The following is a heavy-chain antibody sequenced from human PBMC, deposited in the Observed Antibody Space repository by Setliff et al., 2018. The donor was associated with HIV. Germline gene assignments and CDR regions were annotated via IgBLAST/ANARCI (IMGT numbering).Heavy chain of an antibody. CDR3: ARVRGGSSRGSLDY. J-gene: IGHJ4*02. CDR1: DASFSSFY. CDR2: VYSNGHT. Sequence: SETLSLTCTVSDASFSSFYWSWIRQPPGKGLEWIGYVYSNGHTKYDPSLKSRVSMSIDTSRKQFSLKLTSVTAADTAVYFCARVRGGSSRGSLDYWSQGILVTVSS. D-gene: IGHD3-10*01. V-gene: IGHV4-4*08.